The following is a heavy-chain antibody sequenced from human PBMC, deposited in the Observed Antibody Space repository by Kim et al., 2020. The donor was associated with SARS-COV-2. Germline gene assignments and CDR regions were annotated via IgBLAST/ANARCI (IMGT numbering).Heavy chain of an antibody. V-gene: IGHV4-31*03. D-gene: IGHD3-22*01. CDR2: IYYSGST. J-gene: IGHJ4*02. CDR1: GGSISSGGYY. CDR3: ARKRGAYYYDSSGFFFDY. Sequence: SETLSLTCTVSGGSISSGGYYWSWIRQHPGKGLEWIGYIYYSGSTYYNPSLKSRVTISVDTSKNQFSLKLSSVTAADTAVYYCARKRGAYYYDSSGFFFDYWGQGTLVTVSS.